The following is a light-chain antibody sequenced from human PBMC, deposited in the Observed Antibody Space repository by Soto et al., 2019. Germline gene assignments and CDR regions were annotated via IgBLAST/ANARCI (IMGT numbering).Light chain of an antibody. V-gene: IGKV3-15*01. Sequence: MTQSPSTLSVSLGERATISCRASQSLSNYLDWYQQKPGQAPRLLIFGAYTMHTGIPARFSGSGSGTDFTLTISSLQSEDFATYYCQQYNNCPPYTFGQGTKLEIK. J-gene: IGKJ2*01. CDR1: QSLSNY. CDR2: GAY. CDR3: QQYNNCPPYT.